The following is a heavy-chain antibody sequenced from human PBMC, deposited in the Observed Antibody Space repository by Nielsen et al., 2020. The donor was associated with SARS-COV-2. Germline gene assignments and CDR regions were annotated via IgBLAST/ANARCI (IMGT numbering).Heavy chain of an antibody. CDR2: ISGSGGST. CDR1: GFTFSSYA. D-gene: IGHD3-3*01. J-gene: IGHJ4*02. V-gene: IGHV3-23*01. CDR3: AKDESGIRYDFWSGYYRFDY. Sequence: GVLKISCAASGFTFSSYAMSWVRQAPGKGLEWVSAISGSGGSTYYADSVKGRFTISRDNSKNTLYLQMNSLRAEDTAVYYCAKDESGIRYDFWSGYYRFDYWGQGTLVTVSS.